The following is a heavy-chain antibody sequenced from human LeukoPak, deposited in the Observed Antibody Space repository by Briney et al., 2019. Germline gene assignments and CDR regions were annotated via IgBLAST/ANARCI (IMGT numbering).Heavy chain of an antibody. J-gene: IGHJ4*02. Sequence: GGSLRLSCAASGFTFDGYAMHWVRQAPGKGLEWVSGISWNSGSIGYADSVKGRFTISRDNAKNSLYLQMNSLRAEDTALYYCAKAYYYDSSGYYAPPDNWGQGTLVTVSS. D-gene: IGHD3-22*01. V-gene: IGHV3-9*01. CDR1: GFTFDGYA. CDR3: AKAYYYDSSGYYAPPDN. CDR2: ISWNSGSI.